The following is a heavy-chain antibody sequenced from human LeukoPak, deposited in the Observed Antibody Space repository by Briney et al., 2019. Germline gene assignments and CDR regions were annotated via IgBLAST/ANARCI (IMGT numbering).Heavy chain of an antibody. D-gene: IGHD3-10*01. CDR2: ISSSSSYI. CDR3: AKDHVIMVRGGYFSMDV. V-gene: IGHV3-21*01. Sequence: GGSLRLSCAASGFTFSSYSMNWVRQAPGKGLEWVSSISSSSSYIYYADSVKGRFTISRDNSKNTLYLQMNSLRTEDTAVYYCAKDHVIMVRGGYFSMDVWGQGTTVIVSS. J-gene: IGHJ6*02. CDR1: GFTFSSYS.